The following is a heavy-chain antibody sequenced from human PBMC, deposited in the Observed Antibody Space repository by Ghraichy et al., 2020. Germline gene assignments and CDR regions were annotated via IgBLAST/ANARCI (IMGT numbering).Heavy chain of an antibody. Sequence: GGSLRLSCAASGFTFSDAWMSWVRLAPGRGLEWIGRIKSKKDGGTPDYAESVKGGFTISRDDSKNALFLQINNLKTDDSGVYYCTTDFLAHNYFDFWGQGTLVSVST. J-gene: IGHJ4*02. D-gene: IGHD5-24*01. V-gene: IGHV3-15*01. CDR3: TTDFLAHNYFDF. CDR1: GFTFSDAW. CDR2: IKSKKDGGTP.